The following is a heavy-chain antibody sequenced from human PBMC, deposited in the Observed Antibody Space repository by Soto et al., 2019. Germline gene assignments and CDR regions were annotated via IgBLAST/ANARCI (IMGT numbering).Heavy chain of an antibody. J-gene: IGHJ5*02. D-gene: IGHD6-6*01. CDR1: GGSFSDYY. CDR2: INRGGST. V-gene: IGHV4-34*01. Sequence: SETPLTCAVYGGSFSDYYWTWIRQPPGKGLEWIGEINRGGSTFYNPSLKSRVTISVDTSKNQFSLKLSSVTAADTAVYYCARGGIAARMSSWGQGTLVTVSS. CDR3: ARGGIAARMSS.